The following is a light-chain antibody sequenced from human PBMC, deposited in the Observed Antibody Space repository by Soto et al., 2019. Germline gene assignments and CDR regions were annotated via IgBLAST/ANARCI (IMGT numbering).Light chain of an antibody. V-gene: IGKV1-9*01. CDR1: QDINKF. CDR2: SAS. Sequence: IQLTQSPSSLSVSVGDRVTITCRASQDINKFLAWFQQKPGKAPNLLIFSASTLQSAVPSRFSGGGSGTDFTLTINSLQPEDFATYYCQQLKTYPYTFGQGTKVDIK. CDR3: QQLKTYPYT. J-gene: IGKJ2*01.